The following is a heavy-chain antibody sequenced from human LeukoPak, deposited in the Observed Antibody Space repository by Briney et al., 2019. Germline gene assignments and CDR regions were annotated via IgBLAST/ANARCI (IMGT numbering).Heavy chain of an antibody. CDR3: ARHYGDYVQGDY. CDR1: EFSFSSSN. J-gene: IGHJ4*02. Sequence: GGSLRLSCAASEFSFSSSNMNWVRQPPGKGLEWVSVIFSSGSTYYADSVKGRFTISRDNSKNTLYLQINSLRAEDTAVYYCARHYGDYVQGDYWGQGTLVTVSS. V-gene: IGHV3-66*04. CDR2: IFSSGST. D-gene: IGHD4-17*01.